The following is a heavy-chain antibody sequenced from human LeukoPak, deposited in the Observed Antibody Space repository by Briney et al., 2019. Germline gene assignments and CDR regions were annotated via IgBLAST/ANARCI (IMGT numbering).Heavy chain of an antibody. J-gene: IGHJ4*02. CDR2: ISYDGSNK. CDR1: GFTFSSYA. D-gene: IGHD3-3*01. CDR3: ASEIIFGSFDY. Sequence: PGGSLRLSCAAPGFTFSSYAMHWVRQAPGKGLEWVAVISYDGSNKYYADSVKGRFTISRDNSKNTLYLQMNSLRAEDTAVYYCASEIIFGSFDYWGQGTLVTVSS. V-gene: IGHV3-30*04.